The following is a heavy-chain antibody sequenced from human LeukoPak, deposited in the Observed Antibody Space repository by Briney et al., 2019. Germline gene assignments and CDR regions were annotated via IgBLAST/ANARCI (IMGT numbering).Heavy chain of an antibody. D-gene: IGHD5-12*01. V-gene: IGHV4-59*01. CDR1: GGSISRYY. CDR2: IYYNGST. CDR3: ARGGYSGYAFDR. Sequence: SETLSLTCTVSGGSISRYYWSWIRQPPGKGLEWIGNIYYNGSTNYKPSLKSRVTISVHTSKNQFSLNLRSLTAADTAVYYCARGGYSGYAFDRWGQGTRATVSS. J-gene: IGHJ5*02.